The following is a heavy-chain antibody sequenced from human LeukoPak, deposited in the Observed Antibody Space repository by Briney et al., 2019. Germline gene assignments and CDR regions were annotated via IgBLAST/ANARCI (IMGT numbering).Heavy chain of an antibody. V-gene: IGHV3-15*01. CDR2: IKSESYGGTT. D-gene: IGHD6-19*01. CDR1: GFTFTNAW. CDR3: STVDNSGSSPPFDY. Sequence: PGGSLRLSCAASGFTFTNAWMRWVRQAPGKGLEWVGRIKSESYGGTTEYAAPVKGRFTISRDDSTNTLYLQMNSLKNEDTAVYYCSTVDNSGSSPPFDYGGQGTLVTVFS. J-gene: IGHJ4*02.